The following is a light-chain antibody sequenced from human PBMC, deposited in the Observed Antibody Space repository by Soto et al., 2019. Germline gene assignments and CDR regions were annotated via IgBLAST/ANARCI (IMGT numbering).Light chain of an antibody. Sequence: DIQMTQSPSSLSASVGAAVTIACRASQSISSYLNWYQQKPGKAPKLLIYAASSLQSGVPSRFSGSGSGTDCTLTISSLQPEDVATYYCQQSYSTPQTLGQGTKVDIK. CDR2: AAS. V-gene: IGKV1-39*01. J-gene: IGKJ1*01. CDR1: QSISSY. CDR3: QQSYSTPQT.